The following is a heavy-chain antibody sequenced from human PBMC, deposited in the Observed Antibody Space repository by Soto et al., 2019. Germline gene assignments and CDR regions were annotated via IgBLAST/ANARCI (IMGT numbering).Heavy chain of an antibody. Sequence: QVTLKESGPVLVKPTETLTLTCTVSGFSLSNARMGVSWIRQPPGKALEWLAHIFSNDEKSYSTSLKSRLTISNDTYKRQVVPTITNIDPVDTATYYCPRGSYYGSGSYYKIWDYYYMDVWGKGTTVTVSS. CDR2: IFSNDEK. J-gene: IGHJ6*03. CDR3: PRGSYYGSGSYYKIWDYYYMDV. V-gene: IGHV2-26*01. CDR1: GFSLSNARMG. D-gene: IGHD3-10*01.